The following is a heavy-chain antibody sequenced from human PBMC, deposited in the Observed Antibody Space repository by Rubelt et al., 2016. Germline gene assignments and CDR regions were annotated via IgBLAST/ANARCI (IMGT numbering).Heavy chain of an antibody. CDR3: ASTDYFLDY. CDR1: GGSFSGYY. V-gene: IGHV4-34*01. D-gene: IGHD2/OR15-2a*01. CDR2: INHSGST. J-gene: IGHJ4*02. Sequence: QVQLQQWGAGLLKPSETLSLTCAVYGGSFSGYYWSWIRQPPGKGLEWIGEINHSGSTNYNPSIKSRVTISVDTSKNQFSLKVSSVTAAGTAVYYCASTDYFLDYWGQGTLVTVSS.